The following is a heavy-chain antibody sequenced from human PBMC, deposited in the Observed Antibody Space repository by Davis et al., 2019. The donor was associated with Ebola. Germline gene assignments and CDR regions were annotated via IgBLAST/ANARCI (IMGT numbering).Heavy chain of an antibody. D-gene: IGHD5-18*01. Sequence: GESLKISCSASGFTFSSYAMHWVRQAPGKGLEYVSAISSNGGSTYYADSVKGRFTISRDNSKNTLYLQMSSLRAEDTAVYYCVKDSKARYSYGYYYYYYMDVWGKGTTVTVSS. J-gene: IGHJ6*03. V-gene: IGHV3-64D*06. CDR2: ISSNGGST. CDR3: VKDSKARYSYGYYYYYYMDV. CDR1: GFTFSSYA.